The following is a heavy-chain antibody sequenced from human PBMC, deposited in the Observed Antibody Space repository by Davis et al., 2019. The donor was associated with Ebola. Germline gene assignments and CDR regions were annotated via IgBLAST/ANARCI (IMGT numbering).Heavy chain of an antibody. CDR1: GYTFTNYG. V-gene: IGHV1-69*13. Sequence: AASVKVSCKASGYTFTNYGITWVRQAPGQGLEWMGGIIPIFGTANYAQKFQGRVTITADESTSPAYMELSSLRSEDTAVYYCARSPYYWGQGTLVTVSS. CDR2: IIPIFGTA. J-gene: IGHJ4*02. CDR3: ARSPYY. D-gene: IGHD3-16*01.